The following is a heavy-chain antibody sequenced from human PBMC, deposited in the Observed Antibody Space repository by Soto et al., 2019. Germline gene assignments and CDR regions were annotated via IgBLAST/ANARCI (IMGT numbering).Heavy chain of an antibody. CDR3: AKNGQPPYYYYGLDV. V-gene: IGHV1-18*01. Sequence: QGQLVQSEAEEMKTGASVKVSCKASGYTFTRYGISWVRQAPGQGLEWMGWISGYNGDTTYAQKFQGRVSMTIDTSTGTAYMELRSLTSDDTAAYYCAKNGQPPYYYYGLDVWGQGTKVTVSS. CDR2: ISGYNGDT. J-gene: IGHJ6*02. D-gene: IGHD2-8*01. CDR1: GYTFTRYG.